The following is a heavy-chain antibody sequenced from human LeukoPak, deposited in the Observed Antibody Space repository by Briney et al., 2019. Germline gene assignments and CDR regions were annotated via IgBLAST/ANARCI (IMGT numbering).Heavy chain of an antibody. CDR1: GFTFSSYG. J-gene: IGHJ3*02. CDR3: ARGSSSSSSNDAFDI. Sequence: GGSLRLSCAASGFTFSSYGMHWVRQAPGKGLEWVAVIWYDGSNKYYADSVKGRFTISRDNSKNTLYLQMNSLRAEDTAVYYCARGSSSSSSNDAFDIWGQGTMVTVSS. CDR2: IWYDGSNK. V-gene: IGHV3-33*08. D-gene: IGHD6-6*01.